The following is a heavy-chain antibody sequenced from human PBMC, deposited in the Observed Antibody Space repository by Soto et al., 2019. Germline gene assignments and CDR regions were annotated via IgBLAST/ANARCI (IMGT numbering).Heavy chain of an antibody. V-gene: IGHV4-34*01. J-gene: IGHJ6*02. CDR2: INHSGST. CDR1: GGSFSGYY. CDR3: FLRGVRLYYYYYGMDV. D-gene: IGHD3-10*01. Sequence: PSETLSLTCAVYGGSFSGYYWSWIRQPPGKGLEWIGEINHSGSTNYNPSLKSRVTISVDTSKNQFSLKLSSVTAADTAVYYCFLRGVRLYYYYYGMDVWGQGTTVTVSS.